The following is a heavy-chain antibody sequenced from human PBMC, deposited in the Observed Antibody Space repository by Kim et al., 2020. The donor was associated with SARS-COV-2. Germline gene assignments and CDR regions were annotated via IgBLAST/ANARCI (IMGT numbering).Heavy chain of an antibody. Sequence: SETLSLTCTVSGGSISSSSYYWGWIRQPPGKGLEWIGSIYYSGSTYYNPSLKSRVTISVDTSKNQFSLKLSSVTAADTAVYYCARGPTYSRYYDYWGQGT. CDR3: ARGPTYSRYYDY. CDR1: GGSISSSSYY. D-gene: IGHD6-13*01. CDR2: IYYSGST. V-gene: IGHV4-39*07. J-gene: IGHJ4*02.